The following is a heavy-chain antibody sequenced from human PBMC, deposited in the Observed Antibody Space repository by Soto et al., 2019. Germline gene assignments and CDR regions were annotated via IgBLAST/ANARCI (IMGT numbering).Heavy chain of an antibody. CDR2: IIPILGIA. CDR1: GGTFSSYT. CDR3: ARDKYYGDYPDAFDI. V-gene: IGHV1-69*08. D-gene: IGHD4-17*01. Sequence: QVQLVQSGAEVKKPGSSVKVSCKASGGTFSSYTISWVRQAPGQGLEWMGRIIPILGIANYAQKFQGRVTITADKSTGTAYMELSSLRSEDTAVYYCARDKYYGDYPDAFDIWGQGTMVTVSS. J-gene: IGHJ3*02.